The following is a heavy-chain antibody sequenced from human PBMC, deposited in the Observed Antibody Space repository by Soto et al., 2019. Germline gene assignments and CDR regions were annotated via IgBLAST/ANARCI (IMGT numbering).Heavy chain of an antibody. CDR1: GFAVSSIF. CDR3: ARATMIGLLSS. J-gene: IGHJ5*02. Sequence: GGSLRLSCAASGFAVSSIFMSWVRQAPGKGLEWVSVIYSGGSTYYADSVKGRFTISRDNSENTLYLQMNSLRAEDTAIYYCARATMIGLLSSWGQGTLVTVSS. V-gene: IGHV3-66*01. CDR2: IYSGGST. D-gene: IGHD3-22*01.